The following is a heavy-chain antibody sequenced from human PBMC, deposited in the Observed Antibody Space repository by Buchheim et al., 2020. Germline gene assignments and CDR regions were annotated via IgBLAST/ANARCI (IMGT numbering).Heavy chain of an antibody. CDR2: IYNGRST. D-gene: IGHD5-18*01. CDR3: ARAGGYSFYGMDV. J-gene: IGHJ6*02. CDR1: GFTVSNNY. Sequence: EVQLVESGGGLVQPGGSLRLSCAASGFTVSNNYMSWVRQAPGKGLEWVSVIYNGRSTYFADSVKGRFTISRDNSTHTLYLQMNSLRAEDTAVYYCARAGGYSFYGMDVWGQGTT. V-gene: IGHV3-66*01.